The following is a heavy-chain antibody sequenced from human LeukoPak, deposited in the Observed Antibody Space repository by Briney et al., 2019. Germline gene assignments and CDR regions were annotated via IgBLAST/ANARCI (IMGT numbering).Heavy chain of an antibody. CDR1: GFTFSSYT. CDR3: AKDRWGYGDSSGYYYDY. Sequence: PGGSLRLSCAASGFTFSSYTMNWVRQPPGKGLEWVSAISGSGGSTYYADSVKGRFTISRDNSKNTLYLQMNSLRAEDTAVYYCAKDRWGYGDSSGYYYDYWGQGTLVTVPS. V-gene: IGHV3-23*01. D-gene: IGHD3-22*01. CDR2: ISGSGGST. J-gene: IGHJ4*02.